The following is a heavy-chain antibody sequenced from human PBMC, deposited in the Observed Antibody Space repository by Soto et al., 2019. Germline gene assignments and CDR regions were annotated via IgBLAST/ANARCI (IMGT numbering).Heavy chain of an antibody. CDR1: GFTFSSYA. V-gene: IGHV3-23*01. D-gene: IGHD5-12*01. Sequence: EVQLLESGGGLVQPGGSLRLSCAASGFTFSSYAMSWVRQAPGKGLGWVSAISGRGGCTYYADSVKGRFTISTDNSKNTLYLQMNSLRAEDTAVYYCAKKGSGYDYDYYYYYYMDVWGKGTTVTVSS. J-gene: IGHJ6*03. CDR3: AKKGSGYDYDYYYYYYMDV. CDR2: ISGRGGCT.